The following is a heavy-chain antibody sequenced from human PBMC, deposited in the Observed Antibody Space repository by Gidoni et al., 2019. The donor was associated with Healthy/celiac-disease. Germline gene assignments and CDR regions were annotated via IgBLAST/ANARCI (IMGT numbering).Heavy chain of an antibody. D-gene: IGHD3-22*01. CDR2: INHSGST. Sequence: QVQLQQWGAGLLTPSATLSIPCAVYGGSFSGYYWRWIRQPPGKGLEWIGEINHSGSTNYNPSLKIRVTISVDTSKNQFSLKLSSVTASDTAVYYCARGHYDSSGWSHWFDPWGQGTLVTVSS. CDR3: ARGHYDSSGWSHWFDP. J-gene: IGHJ5*02. V-gene: IGHV4-34*01. CDR1: GGSFSGYY.